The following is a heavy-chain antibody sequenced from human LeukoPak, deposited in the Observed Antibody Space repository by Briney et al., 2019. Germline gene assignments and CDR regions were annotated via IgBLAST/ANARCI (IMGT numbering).Heavy chain of an antibody. V-gene: IGHV3-30*02. J-gene: IGHJ4*02. Sequence: GGSLRLSCAASGFTFSSYGMHWVRQAPGKGLEWVAFIWCDGSDKYYADSVKGRFTISRDNSKNTVYLQMNSLRVEDTAVYYCARGSYVYWGQGTLVTVSS. CDR3: ARGSYVY. D-gene: IGHD1-26*01. CDR1: GFTFSSYG. CDR2: IWCDGSDK.